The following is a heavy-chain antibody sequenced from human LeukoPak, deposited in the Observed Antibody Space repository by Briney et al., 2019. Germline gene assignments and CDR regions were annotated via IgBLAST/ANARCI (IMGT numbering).Heavy chain of an antibody. CDR2: I. CDR3: PWSWGPKPASYNHAMDV. D-gene: IGHD3-10*01. CDR1: GFMFSAYW. J-gene: IGHJ6*02. V-gene: IGHV3-7*01. Sequence: GGSLRLSCAASGFMFSAYWMHRVRQTPGKGLEWVANINEVDSVKGRFTLSRDNAQSSLYLQMSSLRAEDTASGINPWSWGPKPASYNHAMDVWGQGTTVTISS.